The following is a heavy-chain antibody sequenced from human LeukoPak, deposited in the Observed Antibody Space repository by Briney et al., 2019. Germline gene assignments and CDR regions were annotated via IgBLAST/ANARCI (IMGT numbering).Heavy chain of an antibody. J-gene: IGHJ3*02. Sequence: PSETLSLTCTVSGGPISSYYWSWIRQPPGKGLEWIGHLYHSGSTNYSPSLKSRVTISVDTSKNQFSLSLSSVTAADTAVYYCARDLTYYYDSSGYYPGAFDIWGQGTIVTVSS. CDR3: ARDLTYYYDSSGYYPGAFDI. CDR2: LYHSGST. D-gene: IGHD3-22*01. CDR1: GGPISSYY. V-gene: IGHV4-59*01.